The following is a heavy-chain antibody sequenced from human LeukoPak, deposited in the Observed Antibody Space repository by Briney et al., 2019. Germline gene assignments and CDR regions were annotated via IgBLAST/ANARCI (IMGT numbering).Heavy chain of an antibody. CDR1: GLTFSSYA. V-gene: IGHV3-23*01. Sequence: GGSLRLSCAASGLTFSSYAMGWVRQAPGKGLEWVSLITASGGVTYDAASVKGRFTISRDNSNNTLYLQMNSLRAEDTAIYYCTKDLYKDILTAYDAFDIWGQGILVTVSS. CDR2: ITASGGVT. D-gene: IGHD3-9*01. CDR3: TKDLYKDILTAYDAFDI. J-gene: IGHJ3*02.